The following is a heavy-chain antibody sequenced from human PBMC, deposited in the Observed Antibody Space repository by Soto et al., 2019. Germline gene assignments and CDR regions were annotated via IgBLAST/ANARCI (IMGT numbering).Heavy chain of an antibody. Sequence: PGESLKISCKGSGYSFTSYWISWVRQMPGKGLEWMGRIDPSDSYTNYSPSFQGHVTISADKSISTAYLQWSSLKASDTAVYYCARERWRDCSSTSCPRDVWGQGTTVTVSS. CDR2: IDPSDSYT. CDR3: ARERWRDCSSTSCPRDV. J-gene: IGHJ6*02. V-gene: IGHV5-10-1*01. D-gene: IGHD2-2*01. CDR1: GYSFTSYW.